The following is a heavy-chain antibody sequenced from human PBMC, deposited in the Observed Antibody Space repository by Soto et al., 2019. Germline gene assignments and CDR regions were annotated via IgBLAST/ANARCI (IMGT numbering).Heavy chain of an antibody. D-gene: IGHD4-17*01. J-gene: IGHJ3*02. CDR2: IFYSGST. CDR1: GGSISSSSYY. Sequence: SETLSLTCTVSGGSISSSSYYWGWIRQPPGKGLEWIGSIFYSGSTYYNPSLKSRVTISVDTSKNQFSLKLTSVTAADTAVYYCARGQSYYGGKEGNAFDIWGQGAMVT. V-gene: IGHV4-39*01. CDR3: ARGQSYYGGKEGNAFDI.